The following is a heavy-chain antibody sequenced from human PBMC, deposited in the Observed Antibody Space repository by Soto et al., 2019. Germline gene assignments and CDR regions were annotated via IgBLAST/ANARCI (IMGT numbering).Heavy chain of an antibody. V-gene: IGHV4-59*01. D-gene: IGHD4-4*01. J-gene: IGHJ4*02. Sequence: QVHLQESGPGLVEPSETLSLTCTVSGDSIRSYYWTWIRQPPGKALEWIGYIYDSGSTNYNPSLKSQVTISLDTSKNQFSLKLSSVTAADTAVYYCAGAPHRNYVGGSIVSWGQGTLVTVSS. CDR2: IYDSGST. CDR1: GDSIRSYY. CDR3: AGAPHRNYVGGSIVS.